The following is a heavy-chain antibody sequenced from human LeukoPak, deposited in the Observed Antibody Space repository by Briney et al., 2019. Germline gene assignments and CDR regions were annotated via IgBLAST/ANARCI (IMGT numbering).Heavy chain of an antibody. CDR1: GFTFDGYA. Sequence: GRSLRLSCAASGFTFDGYAMHWVRQAPGKGLEWVSGISWYSGSKRYADSVKGRFTISRDNAKNSLYLQMNSLRAEDTDLYYCAKALTPPVAGPDNWFDPWGQGTLVTVSS. CDR3: AKALTPPVAGPDNWFDP. CDR2: ISWYSGSK. J-gene: IGHJ5*02. D-gene: IGHD6-19*01. V-gene: IGHV3-9*01.